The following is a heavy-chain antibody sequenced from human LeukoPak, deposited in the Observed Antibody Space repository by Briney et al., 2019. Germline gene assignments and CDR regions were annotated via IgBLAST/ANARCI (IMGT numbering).Heavy chain of an antibody. D-gene: IGHD2-15*01. CDR1: GFTFSDYS. CDR3: AREGCSGGSCYPSY. CDR2: ISRNGGRT. Sequence: GGSLRLSCAASGFTFSDYSMHWVRQAPGKGLEFVSAISRNGGRTYYANSVKGRFTISRDNAKNSLYLQMNSLRAEDTAVYYCAREGCSGGSCYPSYWGQGTLVTVSS. J-gene: IGHJ4*02. V-gene: IGHV3-64*01.